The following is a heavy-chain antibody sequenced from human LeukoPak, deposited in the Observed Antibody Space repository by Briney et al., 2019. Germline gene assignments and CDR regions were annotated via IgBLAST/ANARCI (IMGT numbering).Heavy chain of an antibody. CDR2: ISYDGSNK. J-gene: IGHJ4*02. CDR1: RFTFSSYA. CDR3: ARDAGYESSGYYYELDY. D-gene: IGHD3-22*01. V-gene: IGHV3-30-3*01. Sequence: GGSLRLSCAAPRFTFSSYAMHWVRQAPGKGLEWVAVISYDGSNKYYADSVKGRFTISRDISKNTLYLQMNSLRAEDTAVYYCARDAGYESSGYYYELDYWGQGTLVTVSS.